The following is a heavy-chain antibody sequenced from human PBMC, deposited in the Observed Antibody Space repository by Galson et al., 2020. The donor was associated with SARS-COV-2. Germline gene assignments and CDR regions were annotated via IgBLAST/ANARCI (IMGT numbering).Heavy chain of an antibody. CDR1: GFTFTFHP. J-gene: IGHJ4*02. V-gene: IGHV3-30*03. Sequence: GGSLRLSCEASGFTFTFHPMHWVRQAPVKGLEWVAVTSFDGSKKYYADSVKGRFTISRDNSKSTLYLQMNSLRIDDTAGYYCARVKLGDKFELEYWGQGTLVTVSS. CDR3: ARVKLGDKFELEY. CDR2: TSFDGSKK. D-gene: IGHD3-10*01.